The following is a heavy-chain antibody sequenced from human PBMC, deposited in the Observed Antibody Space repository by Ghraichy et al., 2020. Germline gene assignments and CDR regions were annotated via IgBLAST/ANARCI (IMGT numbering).Heavy chain of an antibody. V-gene: IGHV3-30*18. CDR1: AFTFRTYG. CDR2: VSYDGSSK. CDR3: AKERDTSGYYSFRGDYYGMDV. D-gene: IGHD3-22*01. J-gene: IGHJ6*02. Sequence: GGSLRLSCVATAFTFRTYGMHWVRQAPGQGLEWVAVVSYDGSSKNYADSGRFTISRDNSKNTLFLQMNFLRPEDTAVYYCAKERDTSGYYSFRGDYYGMDVWGQGTTVTVSS.